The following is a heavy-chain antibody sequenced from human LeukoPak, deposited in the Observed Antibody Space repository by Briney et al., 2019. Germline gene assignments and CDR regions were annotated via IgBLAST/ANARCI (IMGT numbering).Heavy chain of an antibody. CDR3: AKRGVVIRVILVGFHKEAYYFDS. CDR1: GITLSNYG. Sequence: QPGGSLPLSCADSGITLSNYGMSWGRQATGKGVGWVAGISDRGGRTNYGDSVKGRFTITRDKAQDTLYLQMNSLSAEDTAVYFCAKRGVVIRVILVGFHKEAYYFDSWGQGALVTVSS. D-gene: IGHD3-22*01. CDR2: ISDRGGRT. J-gene: IGHJ4*02. V-gene: IGHV3-23*01.